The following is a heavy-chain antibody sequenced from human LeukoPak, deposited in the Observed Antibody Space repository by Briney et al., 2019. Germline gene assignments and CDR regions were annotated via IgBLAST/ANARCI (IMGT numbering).Heavy chain of an antibody. V-gene: IGHV3-48*03. CDR1: GFTFSSYE. CDR3: ARDRRFVNWDSSGEKAFDI. D-gene: IGHD3-22*01. J-gene: IGHJ3*02. CDR2: ISSSGSTI. Sequence: GGSLRLSCAASGFTFSSYEMNWVRQAPGKGLEWVSYISSSGSTIYYADSVKGRFTISRDNAKNSLYLQMNSLRAEDTAVYYCARDRRFVNWDSSGEKAFDIWGQGTMVTVSS.